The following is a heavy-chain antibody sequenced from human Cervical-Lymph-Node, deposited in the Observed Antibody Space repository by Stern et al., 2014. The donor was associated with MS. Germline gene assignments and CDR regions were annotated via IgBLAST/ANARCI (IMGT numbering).Heavy chain of an antibody. J-gene: IGHJ6*02. CDR1: GYTFSSFG. CDR2: ISGYNGDT. Sequence: QEQLVQSGAEVRKPGASVKVSCRASGYTFSSFGISWVRRAPGQGLEWMGWISGYNGDTKYPQKVPGRVILTTDTSTSTAYMDLTSLRSDDTAMYYCARGPYCSSTSCYSNGYYFYGLDVWGQGTTVTVSS. V-gene: IGHV1-18*01. CDR3: ARGPYCSSTSCYSNGYYFYGLDV. D-gene: IGHD2-2*02.